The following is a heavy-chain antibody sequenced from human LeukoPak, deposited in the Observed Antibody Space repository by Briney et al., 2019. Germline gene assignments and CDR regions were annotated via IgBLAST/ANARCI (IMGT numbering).Heavy chain of an antibody. V-gene: IGHV4-34*01. J-gene: IGHJ5*02. CDR1: GGSFSGYY. CDR2: INHSGST. Sequence: SETLSLTCAVYGGSFSGYYWSWIRQPPGKGLEWIGEINHSGSTNYNPSLKSRVTISVDTSKNQFSLKLSSVTAADTAVYYCARGGGFDPWGQGTLVTVSS. CDR3: ARGGGFDP.